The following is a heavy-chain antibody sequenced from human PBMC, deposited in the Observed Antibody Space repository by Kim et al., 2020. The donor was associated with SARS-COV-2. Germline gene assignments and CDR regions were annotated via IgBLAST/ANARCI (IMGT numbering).Heavy chain of an antibody. J-gene: IGHJ3*02. V-gene: IGHV4-59*01. CDR2: IYYSGST. CDR3: ARVGILTGYFDAFDI. D-gene: IGHD3-9*01. CDR1: GGSISSYY. Sequence: SETLSLTCTVSGGSISSYYWSWIRQPPGKGLEWIGYIYYSGSTNYNPSLKSRVTISVDTSKNQFSLKLSSVTAADTAVYYCARVGILTGYFDAFDIWGQGTMVTVSS.